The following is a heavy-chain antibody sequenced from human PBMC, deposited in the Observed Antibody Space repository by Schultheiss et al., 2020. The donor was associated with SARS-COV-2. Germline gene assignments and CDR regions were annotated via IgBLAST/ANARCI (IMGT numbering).Heavy chain of an antibody. V-gene: IGHV4-34*01. D-gene: IGHD6-19*01. CDR1: GGSFSGYY. J-gene: IGHJ6*02. CDR2: INHSGST. CDR3: ARGQWLATNYYGMDV. Sequence: SETLSLTCAVYGGSFSGYYWSWIRQPPGKGLEWIGEINHSGSTNYNPSLKSRVTISVDTSKNQFSLKLSSVTAADTAVYYCARGQWLATNYYGMDVWGQGTTVTVSS.